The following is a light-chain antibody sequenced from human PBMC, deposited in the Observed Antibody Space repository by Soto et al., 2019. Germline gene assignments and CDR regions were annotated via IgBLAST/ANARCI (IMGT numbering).Light chain of an antibody. Sequence: QSALTQPPSASGSPGQSVTISCTGTSSDVGGYNYVSWYQHHPGKAPKLIIYEVDERPSGVPDRLSGSKSGNTASLTASGLQAEDEADYYCSSYVGSNNFPYVFGTGTKVTVL. CDR3: SSYVGSNNFPYV. V-gene: IGLV2-8*01. CDR2: EVD. J-gene: IGLJ1*01. CDR1: SSDVGGYNY.